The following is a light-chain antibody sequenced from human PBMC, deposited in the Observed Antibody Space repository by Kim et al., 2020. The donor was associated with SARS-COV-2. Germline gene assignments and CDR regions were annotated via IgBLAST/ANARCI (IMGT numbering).Light chain of an antibody. J-gene: IGKJ5*01. V-gene: IGKV3-15*01. CDR2: GAS. CDR3: QQYNNWAFT. Sequence: VSPVESVTLSCRASQSVSTKVAWFQQRPGQPPRLVISGASNRAAGISARFSGSGSGTEFFLTISSLQSEDSAVYYCQQYNNWAFTFGRGTRLEIK. CDR1: QSVSTK.